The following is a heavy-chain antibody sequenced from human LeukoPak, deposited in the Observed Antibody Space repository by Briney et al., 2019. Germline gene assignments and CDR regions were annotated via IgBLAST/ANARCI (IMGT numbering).Heavy chain of an antibody. V-gene: IGHV4-59*01. J-gene: IGHJ4*02. CDR3: ARVNSGWVDY. Sequence: GSLRLSCAASGFTFSSYSMNWVRQAPGKGLEWIGYIYYSGSTNYNPSLKSRVTISVDTSKNQFSLKLSSVTAADTAVYYCARVNSGWVDYWGQGTLVTVSS. CDR1: GFTFSSYS. D-gene: IGHD6-19*01. CDR2: IYYSGST.